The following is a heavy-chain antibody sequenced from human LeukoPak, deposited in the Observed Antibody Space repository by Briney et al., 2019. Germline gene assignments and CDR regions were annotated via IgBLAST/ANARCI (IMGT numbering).Heavy chain of an antibody. CDR2: INTDGSTT. V-gene: IGHV3-74*01. D-gene: IGHD4-23*01. CDR3: ASPPETSVTPPGGS. Sequence: GGSLRLSCVASGFTFTNYWMHWVRQAPGKGLVWVSRINTDGSTTSYADSVKGRFTISRDNAKNTLYLQMNSLRAEDTAVYYCASPPETSVTPPGGSWGQEPRVTVSS. J-gene: IGHJ5*02. CDR1: GFTFTNYW.